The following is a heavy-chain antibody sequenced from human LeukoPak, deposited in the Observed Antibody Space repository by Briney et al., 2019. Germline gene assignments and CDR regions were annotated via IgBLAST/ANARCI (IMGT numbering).Heavy chain of an antibody. D-gene: IGHD6-19*01. J-gene: IGHJ4*02. V-gene: IGHV3-9*03. CDR1: GFTFDDYA. Sequence: PGRSLRLSXAASGFTFDDYAMHWVRQAPGKGLEWVSGISWNSGSIGYADSVKGRFTISRDNAKNSLYLQMNSLRAEDMALYYCAKSHSSGWYEVGTAIDYWGQGTLVTVSS. CDR2: ISWNSGSI. CDR3: AKSHSSGWYEVGTAIDY.